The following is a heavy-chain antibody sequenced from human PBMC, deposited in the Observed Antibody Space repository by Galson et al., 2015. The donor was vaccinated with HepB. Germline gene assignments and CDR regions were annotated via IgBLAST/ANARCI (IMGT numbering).Heavy chain of an antibody. D-gene: IGHD2-21*01. CDR1: GYIFTTYG. CDR3: ARNLEDIVVVEEEAPDALDI. Sequence: SVKVSCKASGYIFTTYGINWVRQAPGQGLEWMGWINPSNGNTNYADKFQGRVTMTTDTSTNTAYMDLGSLKSDDTAVYYCARNLEDIVVVEEEAPDALDIWGQGTMVTVS. V-gene: IGHV1-18*01. CDR2: INPSNGNT. J-gene: IGHJ3*02.